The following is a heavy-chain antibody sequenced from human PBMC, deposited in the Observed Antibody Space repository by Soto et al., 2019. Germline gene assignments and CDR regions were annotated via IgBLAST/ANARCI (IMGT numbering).Heavy chain of an antibody. CDR2: IYYSGST. J-gene: IGHJ4*02. V-gene: IGHV4-39*01. Sequence: PSETLSLTCTVSGGSISSSSYYWGWIRQPPGKGLEWIGSIYYSGSTYYNPSLKSRVTISVDTSKNQFSLKLSSVTAADTAVYYCARRLGSYYYGSDGSTTFDYWGQGTLVTVSS. D-gene: IGHD3-10*01. CDR1: GGSISSSSYY. CDR3: ARRLGSYYYGSDGSTTFDY.